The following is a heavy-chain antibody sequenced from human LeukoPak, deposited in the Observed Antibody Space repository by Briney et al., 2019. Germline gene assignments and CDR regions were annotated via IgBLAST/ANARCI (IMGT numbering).Heavy chain of an antibody. D-gene: IGHD3-22*01. CDR2: IIKDGSST. CDR3: ATYYYRGLGY. V-gene: IGHV3-74*01. J-gene: IGHJ4*02. Sequence: PGGSLRPSRAVSGITFSNYYMHWVCHAPGRGLVWVSHIIKDGSSTSYVDSVKGRFTISREHARNTPYLQSNGMRDEAPAVYYFATYYYRGLGYWGQGTLVTVSS. CDR1: GITFSNYY.